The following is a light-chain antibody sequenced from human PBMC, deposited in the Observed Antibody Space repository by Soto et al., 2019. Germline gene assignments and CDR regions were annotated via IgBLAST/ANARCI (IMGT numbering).Light chain of an antibody. J-gene: IGLJ3*02. V-gene: IGLV2-14*03. CDR1: SSDVGGYNH. CDR3: SSYTATRTVV. CDR2: DVS. Sequence: QSALTQPASVSGSPGQSITIACTGTSSDVGGYNHVSWYQVHPGKAPRLVIYDVSIRPPAVSDRFSGSTSGNTASLTISGLQAEDEAGYYGSSYTATRTVVFGRGTKHTVL.